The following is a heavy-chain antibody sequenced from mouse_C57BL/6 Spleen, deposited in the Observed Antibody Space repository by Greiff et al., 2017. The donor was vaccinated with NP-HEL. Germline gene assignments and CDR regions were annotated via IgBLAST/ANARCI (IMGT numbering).Heavy chain of an antibody. Sequence: DVHLVESGGGLVKPGGSLKLSCAASGFTFSSYAMSWVRQTPEKRLEWVATISDGGSYTYYPDNVTGRFTISRDNAKNNLYLQMSHLKSEDTAMYYCARGYHGAYWGQGTLVTVSA. CDR1: GFTFSSYA. CDR2: ISDGGSYT. J-gene: IGHJ3*01. V-gene: IGHV5-4*01. CDR3: ARGYHGAY. D-gene: IGHD2-12*01.